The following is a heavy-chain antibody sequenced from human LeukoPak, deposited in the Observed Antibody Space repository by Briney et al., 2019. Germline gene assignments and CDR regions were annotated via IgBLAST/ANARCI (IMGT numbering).Heavy chain of an antibody. CDR3: ARGWDYDFWSGSQPFDY. Sequence: SETLSLTCTVSGGSISSYYWSWIRQPAGKGLEWIGRIYTSGSTNYNPSLKSRVTMSVVTSKNQFSLKLSSVTAADTAVYYCARGWDYDFWSGSQPFDYWGQGTLVTVPS. CDR1: GGSISSYY. CDR2: IYTSGST. D-gene: IGHD3-3*01. V-gene: IGHV4-4*07. J-gene: IGHJ4*02.